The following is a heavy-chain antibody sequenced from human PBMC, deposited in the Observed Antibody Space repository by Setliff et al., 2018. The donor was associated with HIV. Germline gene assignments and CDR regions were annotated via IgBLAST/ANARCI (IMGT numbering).Heavy chain of an antibody. CDR1: GFTFSTYW. J-gene: IGHJ4*02. CDR2: IKQDGSEK. D-gene: IGHD3-16*02. CDR3: ARSDYDYVWGTYRSLFDS. Sequence: LRLSCAASGFTFSTYWMSWVRQAPGKGLEWVANIKQDGSEKNYMDSVKGRFTISRDNAENSLYLQMDSLRVEDTAVYYCARSDYDYVWGTYRSLFDSWGQGNLVTVSS. V-gene: IGHV3-7*05.